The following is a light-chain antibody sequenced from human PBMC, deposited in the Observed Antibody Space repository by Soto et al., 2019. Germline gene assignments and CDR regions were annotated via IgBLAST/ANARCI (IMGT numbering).Light chain of an antibody. CDR2: DAS. CDR3: HQRSNWPLMT. V-gene: IGKV3-11*01. CDR1: QSVSSY. J-gene: IGKJ5*01. Sequence: EIVLTQSPATVSLSPGERATLSCRASQSVSSYLAWYQQKPGKAPRLLIYDASNRDTGVPARFSGSGSGTDFTLLISSLEQQDFFTSYCHQRSNWPLMTFGQGTRLEIK.